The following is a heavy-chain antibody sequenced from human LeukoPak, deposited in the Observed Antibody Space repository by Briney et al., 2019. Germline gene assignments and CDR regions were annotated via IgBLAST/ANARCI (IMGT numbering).Heavy chain of an antibody. CDR3: AREKGGSYYGDAFDI. Sequence: GWSLAGASEASGVAFSSNYMSGGRQATRKELEWVSVIYSGGSTYYADSVKGRFTISRDNSKNTLYLQMNSLRAEDTAVYYCAREKGGSYYGDAFDIWGQGTMVTVSS. V-gene: IGHV3-53*01. CDR2: IYSGGST. CDR1: GVAFSSNY. J-gene: IGHJ3*02. D-gene: IGHD1-26*01.